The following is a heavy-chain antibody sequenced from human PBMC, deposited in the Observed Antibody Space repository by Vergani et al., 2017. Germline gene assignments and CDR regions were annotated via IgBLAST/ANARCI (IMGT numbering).Heavy chain of an antibody. V-gene: IGHV1-8*01. CDR3: ARAYSEQWLGPNDAFDI. J-gene: IGHJ3*02. CDR2: MNPNSGNT. Sequence: QVQLVQSGAEVKKPGASVKVSCKASGYTFTSYDINWVRQATGQGLEWRGWMNPNSGNTGYAQKFQGRVTMTRTTSISTAYMGLSSLRSEDTAVYYCARAYSEQWLGPNDAFDIWGQGTMVTVSS. CDR1: GYTFTSYD. D-gene: IGHD6-19*01.